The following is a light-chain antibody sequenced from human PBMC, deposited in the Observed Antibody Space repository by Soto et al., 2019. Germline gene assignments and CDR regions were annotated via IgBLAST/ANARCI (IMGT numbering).Light chain of an antibody. CDR2: DAS. Sequence: DIQMTQSPSTLSATAGDRVNITCRASQSISSWLAWYQHKPGKAPNLLICDASNLDRGVPSRFSGSGSGTEFSITISNLQPDDCANYYCQQYENYWRFGQGTKVDIK. CDR1: QSISSW. CDR3: QQYENYWR. V-gene: IGKV1-5*01. J-gene: IGKJ1*01.